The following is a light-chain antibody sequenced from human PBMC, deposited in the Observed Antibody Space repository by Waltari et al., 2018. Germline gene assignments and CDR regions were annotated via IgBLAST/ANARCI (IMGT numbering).Light chain of an antibody. Sequence: EIVLTQSPGTLSLYPGERATLSCMASQSLSRALAWYQQKPGQAPRLLIYGASTRATGIPDRFSGSGYGTDFSLTITRLEPEDFAVYYCQHYVRLPVTFGQGTKVDI. CDR2: GAS. CDR1: QSLSRA. CDR3: QHYVRLPVT. J-gene: IGKJ1*01. V-gene: IGKV3-20*01.